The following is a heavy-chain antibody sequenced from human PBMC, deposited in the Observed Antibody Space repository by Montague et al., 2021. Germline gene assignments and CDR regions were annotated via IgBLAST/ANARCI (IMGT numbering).Heavy chain of an antibody. CDR2: IGNEGVET. J-gene: IGHJ6*03. CDR3: GVSPRRGGMDV. Sequence: SLRLSCAASGFTFSTYGMSWVRQAPGKGLEWVANIGNEGVETYYVDSVKGRFTVSRDNAKSSLYLQMNSLRAEDTAVYYCGVSPRRGGMDVWGKGTTVTVSS. CDR1: GFTFSTYG. V-gene: IGHV3-7*01.